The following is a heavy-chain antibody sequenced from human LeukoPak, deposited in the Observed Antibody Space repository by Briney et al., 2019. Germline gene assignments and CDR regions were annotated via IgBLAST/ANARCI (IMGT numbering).Heavy chain of an antibody. J-gene: IGHJ5*02. D-gene: IGHD5-24*01. Sequence: GASVKVSCKASGYSFTDKYMHWVRQAPGQGLEWMGWINPNSGGTNYAQKFQGRVTMTTDTSMSTAYMELSRLTSDDTAVYYCARDPRDGYINWFDPWGQGTLVTASS. CDR3: ARDPRDGYINWFDP. CDR1: GYSFTDKY. V-gene: IGHV1-2*02. CDR2: INPNSGGT.